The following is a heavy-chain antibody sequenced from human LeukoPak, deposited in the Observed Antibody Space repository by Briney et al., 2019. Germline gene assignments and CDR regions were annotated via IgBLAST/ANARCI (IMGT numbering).Heavy chain of an antibody. CDR3: AREEQLLVTLDY. Sequence: ASVKVSCKASGGTFSSYAISWVRQAPGQGLEWMGWINPNSGGTNYAQKFQGRVTMTRDTSISTAYMELSRLRSDDTAVYYCAREEQLLVTLDYWGQGTLVTVSS. J-gene: IGHJ4*02. V-gene: IGHV1-2*02. CDR2: INPNSGGT. CDR1: GGTFSSYA. D-gene: IGHD2-2*01.